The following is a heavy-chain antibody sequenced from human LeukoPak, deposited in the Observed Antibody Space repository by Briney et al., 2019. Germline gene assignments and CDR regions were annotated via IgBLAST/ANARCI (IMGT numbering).Heavy chain of an antibody. CDR3: ARDEVEGATPYGTFDY. D-gene: IGHD1-26*01. Sequence: ASVKVSCKASGYTFTSYAMHWVRQAPGQRLEWMGWINAGNGNTKYSQKFQGRVTITRDTSASTAYMELSSLRSEDTAVYYCARDEVEGATPYGTFDYWGQGTLVTVSS. J-gene: IGHJ4*02. V-gene: IGHV1-3*01. CDR1: GYTFTSYA. CDR2: INAGNGNT.